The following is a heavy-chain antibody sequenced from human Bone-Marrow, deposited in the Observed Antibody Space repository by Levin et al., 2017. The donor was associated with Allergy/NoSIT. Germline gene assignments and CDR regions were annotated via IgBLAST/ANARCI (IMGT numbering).Heavy chain of an antibody. J-gene: IGHJ4*02. CDR3: SRGPGGGYSYGARGRDDY. CDR1: GFTFSSYA. D-gene: IGHD5-18*01. CDR2: ISGSGGST. V-gene: IGHV3-23*01. Sequence: PGGSLRLSCAASGFTFSSYAMSWVRQAPGKGLEWVSAISGSGGSTYYADSVKGRFTISRDNSKNTLYLQMNSLRAEDTAVYYCSRGPGGGYSYGARGRDDYWGQGTLVTVSS.